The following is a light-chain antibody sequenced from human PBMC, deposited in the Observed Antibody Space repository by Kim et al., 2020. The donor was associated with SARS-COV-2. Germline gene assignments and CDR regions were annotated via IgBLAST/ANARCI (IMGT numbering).Light chain of an antibody. Sequence: ATITCKSSQSVLSSSNNRNYLSWHQQKPGQPPRLLIYGASSRISGVPDRFGGSVSGTDFTLAISSLQAEDVAVYYCQQYYTTPITFGQGTRLEIK. CDR1: QSVLSSSNNRNY. CDR3: QQYYTTPIT. J-gene: IGKJ5*01. V-gene: IGKV4-1*01. CDR2: GAS.